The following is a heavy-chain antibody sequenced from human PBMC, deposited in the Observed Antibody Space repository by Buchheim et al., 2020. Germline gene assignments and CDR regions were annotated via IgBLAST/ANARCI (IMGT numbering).Heavy chain of an antibody. CDR2: ISYDGSNK. D-gene: IGHD6-13*01. V-gene: IGHV3-30*18. CDR1: GFTFSSYG. CDR3: AKDFLAAAVPQPYYYYGMDV. J-gene: IGHJ6*02. Sequence: QVQLVESGGGVVQPGRSLRLSCAASGFTFSSYGMHWVRQAPGKGLEWVAVISYDGSNKYYADSVKGRFTISRDNSKNTLYLQMNSLRAEDTAVYYCAKDFLAAAVPQPYYYYGMDVWGQGTT.